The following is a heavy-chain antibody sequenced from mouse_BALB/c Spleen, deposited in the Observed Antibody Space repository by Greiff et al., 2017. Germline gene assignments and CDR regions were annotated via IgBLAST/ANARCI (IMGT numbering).Heavy chain of an antibody. CDR1: GYSITSDYA. CDR3: ARWGLRRGDYYFDY. D-gene: IGHD2-4*01. Sequence: EVQLQESGPGLVKPSQSLSLTCTVTGYSITSDYAWNWIRQFPGNKLEWMGYISYSGSTSYNPSLKSRISITRDTSKNQFFLQLNSVTTEDTATYYCARWGLRRGDYYFDYWGQGTTLTVSS. V-gene: IGHV3-2*02. J-gene: IGHJ2*01. CDR2: ISYSGST.